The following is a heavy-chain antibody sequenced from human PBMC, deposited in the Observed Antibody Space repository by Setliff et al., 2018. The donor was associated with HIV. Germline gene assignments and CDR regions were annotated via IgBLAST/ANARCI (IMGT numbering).Heavy chain of an antibody. D-gene: IGHD2-21*02. J-gene: IGHJ4*02. CDR2: IYPGDSDT. V-gene: IGHV5-51*01. CDR1: ESVFAKHW. CDR3: ARHVLVTRDVRYFDY. Sequence: PGESLKISCKASESVFAKHWIGWVRQMPGKGLEWMGIIYPGDSDTRISPSFQGQVTISADKPINTAYLQWSSLKASDTAMYYCARHVLVTRDVRYFDYWGQGTLVTVSS.